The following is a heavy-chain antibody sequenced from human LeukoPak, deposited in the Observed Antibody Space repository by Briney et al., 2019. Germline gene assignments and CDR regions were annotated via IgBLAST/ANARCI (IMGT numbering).Heavy chain of an antibody. V-gene: IGHV4-61*02. CDR3: ATQHDEDWFDP. Sequence: SETLSLTCTVSGGSISSGSYYWSWIRQPAGKGLEWIGRIYTSGSTNYNPSLKSRVTISVDTSKNQFSLKLSSVTAADTAIYYCATQHDEDWFDPWGQGTLVTVSS. CDR1: GGSISSGSYY. D-gene: IGHD1-1*01. CDR2: IYTSGST. J-gene: IGHJ5*02.